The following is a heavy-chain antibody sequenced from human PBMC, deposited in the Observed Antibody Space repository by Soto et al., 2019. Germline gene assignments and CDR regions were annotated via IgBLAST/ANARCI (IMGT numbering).Heavy chain of an antibody. D-gene: IGHD5-12*01. J-gene: IGHJ4*02. Sequence: GGSLRLSCAASGFTFSDHNMDWVRLAPGKGLEWVGRIKNKANSYTTQYAASVKGRFTISRDDSKNSLYLQMDSLKTEDTAVYFCSTKINIVTTRSDYWGQGSLVTVSS. V-gene: IGHV3-72*01. CDR1: GFTFSDHN. CDR2: IKNKANSYTT. CDR3: STKINIVTTRSDY.